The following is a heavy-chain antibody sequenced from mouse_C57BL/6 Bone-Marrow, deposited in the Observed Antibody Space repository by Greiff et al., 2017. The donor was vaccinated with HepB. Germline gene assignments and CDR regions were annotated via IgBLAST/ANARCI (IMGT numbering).Heavy chain of an antibody. V-gene: IGHV3-6*01. CDR3: ARDQNYYGY. D-gene: IGHD1-1*01. CDR2: ISYDGSN. Sequence: DVQLVESGPGLVKPSQSLSLTCSVTGYSITSGYYWNWIRQFPGNQLEWMGYISYDGSNNYNPSLKNRISITRDTSKNQFFLKLNSVTTEDTATYYCARDQNYYGYWGQGTTLTVSS. CDR1: GYSITSGYY. J-gene: IGHJ2*01.